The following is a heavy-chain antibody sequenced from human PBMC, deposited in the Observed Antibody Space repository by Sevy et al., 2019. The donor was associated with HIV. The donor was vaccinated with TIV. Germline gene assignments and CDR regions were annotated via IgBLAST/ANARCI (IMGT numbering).Heavy chain of an antibody. D-gene: IGHD3-10*01. CDR3: AKYYYGSGSYYNEQPGQAGLFAFDI. CDR2: ISGSGGST. J-gene: IGHJ3*02. V-gene: IGHV3-23*01. Sequence: GGSLRLSCAASGFTFSSYAMSWVRQAPGKGLEWVSAISGSGGSTYYADSVKGRFTISRDNSKNTLYVQMNSLRAEDTAVYYCAKYYYGSGSYYNEQPGQAGLFAFDIWGQGTMVTVSS. CDR1: GFTFSSYA.